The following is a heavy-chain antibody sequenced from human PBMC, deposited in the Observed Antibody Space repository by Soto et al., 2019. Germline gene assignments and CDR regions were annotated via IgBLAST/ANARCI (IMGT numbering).Heavy chain of an antibody. D-gene: IGHD3-22*01. CDR2: LSWNRGFS. J-gene: IGHJ3*02. CDR3: AKGRGTIVVTDAYDI. Sequence: PGGSLRLSCGGSGFSVDDYTMHWVRQAPGKGPEWVASLSWNRGFSGYADSVKGRFTISRDNAQSSVHLQMNNLRTEDTALYYCAKGRGTIVVTDAYDIWGQGTMVTVS. V-gene: IGHV3-9*01. CDR1: GFSVDDYT.